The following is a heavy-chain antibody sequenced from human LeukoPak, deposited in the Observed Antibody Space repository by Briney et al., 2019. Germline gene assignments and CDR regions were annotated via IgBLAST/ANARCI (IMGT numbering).Heavy chain of an antibody. J-gene: IGHJ4*02. V-gene: IGHV3-13*04. Sequence: GGSLRLSCAASGFTFSSYDMHWVRQATGKGLEWVSAIDTAGDTYYPGSVKGRFTISRENAKNSLYLQMNSLRAGDTAVYYCAKAATSDAGYSSTWYFTDWGQGTLVTVSS. CDR1: GFTFSSYD. CDR2: IDTAGDT. D-gene: IGHD6-13*01. CDR3: AKAATSDAGYSSTWYFTD.